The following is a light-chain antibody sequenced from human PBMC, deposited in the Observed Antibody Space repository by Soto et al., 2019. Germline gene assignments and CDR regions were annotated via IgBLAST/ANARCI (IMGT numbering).Light chain of an antibody. CDR3: MQARQTPPWT. Sequence: DIVLTQSPLSLPVTPGEPASISCRSSQSLLHSNGYNYLDWYLQRPGQSPQLLIYSGSHRASGVPDRFSGSGSGTDFTLKISRVEAEDVGVYYCMQARQTPPWTFGQGTKVDIK. CDR2: SGS. J-gene: IGKJ1*01. CDR1: QSLLHSNGYNY. V-gene: IGKV2-28*01.